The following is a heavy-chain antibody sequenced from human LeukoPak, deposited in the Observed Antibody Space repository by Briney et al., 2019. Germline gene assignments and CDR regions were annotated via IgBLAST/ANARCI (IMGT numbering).Heavy chain of an antibody. D-gene: IGHD2-15*01. CDR1: GYTFTGYY. CDR3: ASGSFLRYCSGGSCYVWPNWFDP. Sequence: GASVKVSCKASGYTFTGYYMHWVRQAPGQGLEWMGWINPNSGGTNYAQKFQGRVTMTRDTSISTAYMELSRLRSDDTAVYYCASGSFLRYCSGGSCYVWPNWFDPWGQGTLVTVSS. V-gene: IGHV1-2*02. J-gene: IGHJ5*02. CDR2: INPNSGGT.